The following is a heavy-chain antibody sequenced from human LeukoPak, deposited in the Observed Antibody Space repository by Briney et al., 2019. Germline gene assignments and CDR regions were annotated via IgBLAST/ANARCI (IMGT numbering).Heavy chain of an antibody. CDR1: GFTFSSYA. CDR3: TVLREVTNGFLDGY. D-gene: IGHD2-8*01. CDR2: ISGSGGST. J-gene: IGHJ4*02. V-gene: IGHV3-23*01. Sequence: PGGSLRLSCAASGFTFSSYAMSWVRQAPGKGLEWVSAISGSGGSTYYADSVKGRFTISRDNSKNTAYLHMNSLKTEDTAVYYCTVLREVTNGFLDGYWGQGTLVTVSS.